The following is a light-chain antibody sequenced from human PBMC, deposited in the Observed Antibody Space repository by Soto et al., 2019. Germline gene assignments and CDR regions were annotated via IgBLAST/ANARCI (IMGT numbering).Light chain of an antibody. V-gene: IGKV3-15*01. CDR3: QQYNTWPPT. J-gene: IGKJ1*01. CDR1: QSVSSN. Sequence: EIVMTQSPATLSVSPGERATLSCRASQSVSSNFAWYQQKPGQSPRLLINGASTRANGIPARFSGSGSGTEFTLTISSLQSEDFAVYYCQQYNTWPPTFGQGTKVEFK. CDR2: GAS.